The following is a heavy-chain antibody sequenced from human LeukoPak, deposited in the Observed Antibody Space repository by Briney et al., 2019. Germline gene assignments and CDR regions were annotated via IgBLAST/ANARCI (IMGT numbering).Heavy chain of an antibody. V-gene: IGHV4-34*01. CDR1: GGSFSGYY. CDR2: INHSGST. J-gene: IGHJ4*02. Sequence: PSETLSLTCAVYGGSFSGYYWSWIRQPPGKGLEWIGEINHSGSTNYNPSLKSRVTISVDTSKNQFSLKLSSVTAADTAVYYCARGMGYQRGGSSFYGYWGQGTLVTVSS. D-gene: IGHD3-10*01. CDR3: ARGMGYQRGGSSFYGY.